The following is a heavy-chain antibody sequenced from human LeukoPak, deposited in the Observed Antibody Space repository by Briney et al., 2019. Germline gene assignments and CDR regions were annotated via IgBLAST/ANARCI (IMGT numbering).Heavy chain of an antibody. Sequence: GGSLRLSCAASGFKFYDYGLSWVRQAPGKGLEWLSGINWNGGNTGYAASVKGRYTISRDNAKNSLYLKMNSLRAEDTALYYCVRGATGTTFDYWGQGTLVTVSS. CDR2: INWNGGNT. CDR3: VRGATGTTFDY. CDR1: GFKFYDYG. D-gene: IGHD1-1*01. V-gene: IGHV3-20*04. J-gene: IGHJ4*02.